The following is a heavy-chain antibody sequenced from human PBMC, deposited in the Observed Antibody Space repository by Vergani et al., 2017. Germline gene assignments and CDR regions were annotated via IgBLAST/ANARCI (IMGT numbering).Heavy chain of an antibody. Sequence: EVQLVESGGGLVQPGGSLRLSCAASGFTFSSYEMNWVRQAPGKGLEWVSYISSSGSTIYYADSVKGRFTISRDNAKNSLYLQMNSLRAEDTAVYYCARRLRFLEWLSSYWYFDLWGRGTLVTVSS. CDR3: ARRLRFLEWLSSYWYFDL. D-gene: IGHD3-3*01. CDR2: ISSSGSTI. CDR1: GFTFSSYE. J-gene: IGHJ2*01. V-gene: IGHV3-48*03.